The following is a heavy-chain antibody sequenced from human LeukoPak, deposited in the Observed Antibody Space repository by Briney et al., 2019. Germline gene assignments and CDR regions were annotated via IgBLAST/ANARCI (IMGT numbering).Heavy chain of an antibody. CDR2: ISAYTGNA. CDR1: DYSFSSFG. Sequence: ASVKVSCKASDYSFSSFGITWVRQAPGQGLEWMGWISAYTGNAEYAQKFQGRVTLTTDTSTNTAYMELGSLMSDDTAVYYCARYRLSDSPINWFDPWGQGTLVTVSS. D-gene: IGHD3-22*01. V-gene: IGHV1-18*01. J-gene: IGHJ5*02. CDR3: ARYRLSDSPINWFDP.